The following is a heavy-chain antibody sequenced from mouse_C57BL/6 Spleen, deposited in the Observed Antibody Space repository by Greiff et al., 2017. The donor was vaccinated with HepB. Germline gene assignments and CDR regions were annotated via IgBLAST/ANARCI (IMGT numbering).Heavy chain of an antibody. V-gene: IGHV1-81*01. CDR3: ARKGITTVVATRDY. Sequence: VQGVESGAELARPGASVKLSCKASGYTFTSYGISWVKQRTGQGLEWIGEIYPRSGNTYYNEKFKGKATLTADKSSSTAYMELRSLTSEDSAVCFCARKGITTVVATRDYWGQGTTLTVSS. CDR1: GYTFTSYG. J-gene: IGHJ2*01. D-gene: IGHD1-1*01. CDR2: IYPRSGNT.